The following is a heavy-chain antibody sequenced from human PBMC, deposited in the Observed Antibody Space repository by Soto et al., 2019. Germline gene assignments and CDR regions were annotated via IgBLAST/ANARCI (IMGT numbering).Heavy chain of an antibody. CDR1: GGSISSGDYY. V-gene: IGHV4-30-4*01. CDR3: ARAGGVVITEFDP. CDR2: IYYSGST. J-gene: IGHJ5*02. D-gene: IGHD3-3*01. Sequence: QVQLQESGPGLVKPSQTLSLTCTVSGGSISSGDYYWRWIRQPPGQALEWIGYIYYSGSTYYNPSLKSRVTISVDTSKNQFSLKLSSVTAADTAVYYCARAGGVVITEFDPWGQGTLVTVSS.